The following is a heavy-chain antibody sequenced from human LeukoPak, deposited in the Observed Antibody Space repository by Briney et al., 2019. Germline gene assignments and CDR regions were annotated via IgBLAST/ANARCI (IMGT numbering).Heavy chain of an antibody. J-gene: IGHJ6*02. CDR2: IYYSGTT. CDR1: GGSISSYY. CDR3: ARHSYNYYGLDV. Sequence: SETLSLTCTVSGGSISSYYRSWIRQPPGKGLEWIGYIYYSGTTNYNPSLKSRVTMSVDTSNNHLSLRLTSVTAADTALYYCARHSYNYYGLDVWGQGTTITVSS. V-gene: IGHV4-59*08.